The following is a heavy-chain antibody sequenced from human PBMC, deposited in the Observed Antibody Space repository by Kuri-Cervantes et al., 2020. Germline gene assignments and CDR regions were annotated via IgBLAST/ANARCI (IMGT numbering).Heavy chain of an antibody. V-gene: IGHV3-23*01. J-gene: IGHJ4*02. CDR2: ISDSGANK. CDR3: ARSSGSSRSQYSFDY. CDR1: GFTFSSYA. D-gene: IGHD1-26*01. Sequence: GESLKISCAASGFTFSSYAMSWVRQAPGKGLEWVSVISDSGANKYYADSVKGRFTISRDDSKNTLYLQMNSLRAEDTAVYYCARSSGSSRSQYSFDYWGQGTLVTDSS.